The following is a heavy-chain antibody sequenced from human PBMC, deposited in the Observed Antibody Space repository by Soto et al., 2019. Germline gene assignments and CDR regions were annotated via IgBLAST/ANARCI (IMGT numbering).Heavy chain of an antibody. CDR1: GYSFISYA. V-gene: IGHV1-3*01. CDR2: INAGNGNT. CDR3: ARFNYYGMDV. Sequence: ASVKVSCKASGYSFISYAMHWVRQAPGQRLEWMGWINAGNGNTKYSQKFQGRVAITGDTSASTAYMDLSSLTSEDTAVYYCARFNYYGMDVWGQGTTVTVS. J-gene: IGHJ6*02.